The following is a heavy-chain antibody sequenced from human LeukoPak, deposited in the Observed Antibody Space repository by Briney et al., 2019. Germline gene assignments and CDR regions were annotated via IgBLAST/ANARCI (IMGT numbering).Heavy chain of an antibody. CDR1: GGSVSSGSYY. J-gene: IGHJ4*02. CDR2: IYYSGST. CDR3: AREGGSRDSGYLRPYNFDY. V-gene: IGHV4-61*01. D-gene: IGHD3-22*01. Sequence: SETLSLTCTVSGGSVSSGSYYWSWIRQPPGKGLEWIGYIYYSGSTNYNPSPKSRVTISVDTSKNQFSLRLSSVTAADTAMYYCAREGGSRDSGYLRPYNFDYWGQGTLVTVSS.